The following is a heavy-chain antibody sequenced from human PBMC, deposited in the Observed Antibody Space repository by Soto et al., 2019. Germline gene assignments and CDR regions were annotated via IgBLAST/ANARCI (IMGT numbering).Heavy chain of an antibody. Sequence: ASVKVSCKASGYTFTSYGISWVRQAQGQGLGRMGWISAYNGNTNYAQKLQGRVTMTTEPSTSTAYMELRSLRADDTAVYYCARVLVLLWFGDPTGDAFDIWGQGTMVTVS. CDR1: GYTFTSYG. J-gene: IGHJ3*02. V-gene: IGHV1-18*04. CDR3: ARVLVLLWFGDPTGDAFDI. CDR2: ISAYNGNT. D-gene: IGHD3-10*01.